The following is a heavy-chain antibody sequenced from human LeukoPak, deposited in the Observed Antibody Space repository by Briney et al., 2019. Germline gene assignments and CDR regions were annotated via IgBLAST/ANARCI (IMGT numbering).Heavy chain of an antibody. Sequence: QPGGSLRLSCAASGFTFSSYAMHWVRQAPGKGLEWVAVISYDGSNKYYADSVKGRFTISRDNSKNTLYLQMNSLRAEDTAVYYCARGPSWELLDYWGQGTLVTVSS. CDR2: ISYDGSNK. V-gene: IGHV3-30*04. J-gene: IGHJ4*02. D-gene: IGHD1-26*01. CDR1: GFTFSSYA. CDR3: ARGPSWELLDY.